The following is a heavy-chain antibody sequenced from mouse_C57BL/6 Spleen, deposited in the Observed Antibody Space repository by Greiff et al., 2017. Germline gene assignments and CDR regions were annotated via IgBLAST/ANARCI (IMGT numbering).Heavy chain of an antibody. Sequence: VQRVESGAELVRPGASVKLSCKASGYTFTDYYINWVKQRPGQGLEWIARIYPGSGNTYYNEKFKGKATLTADKSSSTAYMQLSSLTSEDSAVYYCARSYYYDCVLFDYWGQGTTLTVSS. J-gene: IGHJ2*01. CDR3: ARSYYYDCVLFDY. D-gene: IGHD2-4*01. CDR1: GYTFTDYY. V-gene: IGHV1-76*01. CDR2: IYPGSGNT.